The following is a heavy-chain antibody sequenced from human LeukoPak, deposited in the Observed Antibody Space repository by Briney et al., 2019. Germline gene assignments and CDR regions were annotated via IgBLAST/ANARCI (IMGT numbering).Heavy chain of an antibody. V-gene: IGHV3-21*01. D-gene: IGHD3-10*01. CDR1: GIAFSRFA. Sequence: GGSLRLSCAASGIAFSRFAMSWVRQAPGKGLEWVSSISSSSSSHIYYADSVKGRFTISRDNAKNSLFLQMNSLRAEDTAVYYCAPYYYGSGSYSYGMDVWGQGTTVTVSS. CDR3: APYYYGSGSYSYGMDV. CDR2: ISSSSSSHI. J-gene: IGHJ6*02.